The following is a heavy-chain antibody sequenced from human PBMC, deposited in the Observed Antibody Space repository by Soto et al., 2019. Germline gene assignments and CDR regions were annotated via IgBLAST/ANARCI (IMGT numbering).Heavy chain of an antibody. V-gene: IGHV6-1*01. CDR3: ARVWKKQWLPNNWFDP. D-gene: IGHD6-19*01. CDR2: TYYRSKWYN. CDR1: GDSVSSNSAA. Sequence: QVQLQQSGPGLVKPSQTLSLTCAISGDSVSSNSAAWNWIRQSPSRGLEWLGRTYYRSKWYNDYAVSVKSRITINPDASKNQFSLQLNSVTPEDTAVYYCARVWKKQWLPNNWFDPWGQGTLVTVSS. J-gene: IGHJ5*02.